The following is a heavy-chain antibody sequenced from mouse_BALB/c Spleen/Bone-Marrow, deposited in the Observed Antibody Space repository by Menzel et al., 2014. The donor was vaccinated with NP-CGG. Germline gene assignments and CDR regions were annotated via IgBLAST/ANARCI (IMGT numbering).Heavy chain of an antibody. V-gene: IGHV1-7*01. CDR2: INPSTGYT. CDR3: ARGLRYWYFDV. Sequence: QVQLQQSGAELAKPGASVKMSCKASGYTFTSYWMHWVKQRPGQGLEWIGYINPSTGYTEYNQKFKDKATLTADKSSSTAYMQLSSLTSEDSAVYYCARGLRYWYFDVWGAGTTGTVSS. CDR1: GYTFTSYW. J-gene: IGHJ1*01. D-gene: IGHD3-1*01.